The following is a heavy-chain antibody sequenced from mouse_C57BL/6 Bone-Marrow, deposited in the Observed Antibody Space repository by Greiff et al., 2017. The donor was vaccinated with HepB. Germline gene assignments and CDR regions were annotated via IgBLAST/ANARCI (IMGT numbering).Heavy chain of an antibody. CDR3: ARVPICYGTF. J-gene: IGHJ2*01. Sequence: QVQLQQSGAELARPGASVKLSCKASGYTFTSYGISWVKQRTGQGLEWIGEIYPRSGSTYYNEKFKGKATLTVDKSSSTAYMQLRSLTSEDSAVYFCARVPICYGTFWGQGTTLTVSS. V-gene: IGHV1-81*01. CDR2: IYPRSGST. D-gene: IGHD2-1*01. CDR1: GYTFTSYG.